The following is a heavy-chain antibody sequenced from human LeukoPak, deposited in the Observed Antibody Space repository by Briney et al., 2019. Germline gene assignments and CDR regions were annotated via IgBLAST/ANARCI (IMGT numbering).Heavy chain of an antibody. Sequence: GGSLRLSCAASGFTFSSYWMHWVRQAPGKGLVWVSRINSDGSSTSYADSVKGRFTISRDNAKNTLYLQMNSLRAEDTAVYYCAKDSAAPISITMVRGRWYFDYWGQGTLVTVSS. CDR1: GFTFSSYW. CDR2: INSDGSST. V-gene: IGHV3-74*01. CDR3: AKDSAAPISITMVRGRWYFDY. J-gene: IGHJ4*02. D-gene: IGHD3-10*01.